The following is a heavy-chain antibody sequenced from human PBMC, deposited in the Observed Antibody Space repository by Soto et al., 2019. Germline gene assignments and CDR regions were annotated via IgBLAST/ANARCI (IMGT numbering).Heavy chain of an antibody. D-gene: IGHD1-26*01. CDR2: IKSKADGGTP. CDR3: TALESYYHFC. CDR1: GFSFSNAS. J-gene: IGHJ4*02. V-gene: IGHV3-15*01. Sequence: EVQLVESGGGFVKPGGSLRLSCAASGFSFSNASMSWVRQAPGKGLEWVGRIKSKADGGTPDYAVPVKGRFTFSGDDSKFTRYQQSASLKTDNTAVYYCTALESYYHFCWGQGTLVTVSS.